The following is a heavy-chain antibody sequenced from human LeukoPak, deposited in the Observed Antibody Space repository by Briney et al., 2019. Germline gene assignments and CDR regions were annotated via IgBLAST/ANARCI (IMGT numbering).Heavy chain of an antibody. Sequence: PSETLSLTCTVSGDSISSSGYYWGWIRQPPGKGLEWIGSIYYSGSTYYNPSLKSRVTISIDTSKNQFSLKLSSVTAADTAVYYCASEPYGSGSFLGAFDIWGQGTMVTVSS. J-gene: IGHJ3*02. CDR3: ASEPYGSGSFLGAFDI. V-gene: IGHV4-39*01. CDR1: GDSISSSGYY. CDR2: IYYSGST. D-gene: IGHD3-10*01.